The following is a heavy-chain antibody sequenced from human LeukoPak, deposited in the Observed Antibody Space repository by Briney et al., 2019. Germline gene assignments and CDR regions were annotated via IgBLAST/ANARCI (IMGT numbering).Heavy chain of an antibody. J-gene: IGHJ4*02. Sequence: GGSPRLSCAASGFTFSSYGMHWVRQAPGKGLEWVAFIRYDGSNKYYADSVKGRFTISGDNSKNTLYLQMNSLRAGDTAVYYCAKDRDAPFDYWGQGTLVTVSS. CDR3: AKDRDAPFDY. D-gene: IGHD3-10*01. CDR1: GFTFSSYG. CDR2: IRYDGSNK. V-gene: IGHV3-30*02.